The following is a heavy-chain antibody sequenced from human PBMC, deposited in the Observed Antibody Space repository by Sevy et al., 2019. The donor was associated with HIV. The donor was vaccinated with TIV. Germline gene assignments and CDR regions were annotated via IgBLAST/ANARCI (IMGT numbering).Heavy chain of an antibody. J-gene: IGHJ6*02. D-gene: IGHD2-2*01. CDR2: IKQDGSQK. CDR1: GFTFSDYW. V-gene: IGHV3-7*01. Sequence: GGSLRLSCAASGFTFSDYWMSWVRQAPGKGLEWVANIKQDGSQKYFVDSVKGRFTISRDNAKNSLYLQMDNLRAEDTAVYYCAREGSIVVVPAAMPPAHYYYGMDVWGQGTTVTVSS. CDR3: AREGSIVVVPAAMPPAHYYYGMDV.